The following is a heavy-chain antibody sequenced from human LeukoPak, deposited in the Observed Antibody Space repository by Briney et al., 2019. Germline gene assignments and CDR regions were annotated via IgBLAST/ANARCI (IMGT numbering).Heavy chain of an antibody. D-gene: IGHD1-14*01. CDR2: ISISSNYI. CDR3: AKDRLLYNHRNFYYLDV. CDR1: EFIFSTYT. Sequence: GGSLRLSCAASEFIFSTYTMKWVRQAPGKGLQWVSSISISSNYIYYADSVRGRFTISRDNSKNSLYLQMNSLRAEDTAVYYCAKDRLLYNHRNFYYLDVWGKGTTVTVSS. J-gene: IGHJ6*03. V-gene: IGHV3-21*01.